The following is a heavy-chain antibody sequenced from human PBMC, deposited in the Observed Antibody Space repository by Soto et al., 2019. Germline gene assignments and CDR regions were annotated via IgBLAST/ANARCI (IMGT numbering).Heavy chain of an antibody. J-gene: IGHJ4*02. Sequence: GGSLRLSCAASGFTVSSNYMSWVRQAPGKGLEWVSVIYSGGSTYYADSVKGRFTISRHNSKNTLYLQMNSLRAEDTAVYYCARNRWGGSTSCYMNWGQGTLVTVSS. CDR2: IYSGGST. D-gene: IGHD2-2*02. V-gene: IGHV3-53*04. CDR1: GFTVSSNY. CDR3: ARNRWGGSTSCYMN.